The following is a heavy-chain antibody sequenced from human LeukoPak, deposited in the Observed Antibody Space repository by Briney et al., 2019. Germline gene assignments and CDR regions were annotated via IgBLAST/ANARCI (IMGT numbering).Heavy chain of an antibody. CDR1: GFTFSSYS. V-gene: IGHV3-30*02. Sequence: PGGSLRLSCAASGFTFSSYSMNWVRQAPGKGLEWVAFIRYDGSNKYYADSVKGRFTISRDNSKNTLYLQMNSLRAEDTAVYYCAKDGPSYYDYVWGSYRVGYMDVWGKGTTVTISS. CDR2: IRYDGSNK. D-gene: IGHD3-16*02. CDR3: AKDGPSYYDYVWGSYRVGYMDV. J-gene: IGHJ6*03.